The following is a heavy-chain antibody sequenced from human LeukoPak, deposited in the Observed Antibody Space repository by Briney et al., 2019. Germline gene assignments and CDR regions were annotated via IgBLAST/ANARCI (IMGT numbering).Heavy chain of an antibody. V-gene: IGHV3-23*01. D-gene: IGHD3-9*01. J-gene: IGHJ4*02. CDR2: ISGSGGST. Sequence: FXXXXYNMNWVRQAPGXGLXWVSAISGSGGSTXYADSVKGRFTISRXNSKXTLYLQMNSLRAEETAVYYXXXXXXXIXXGXYNGXGXGXLVTVSS. CDR3: XXXXXXIXXGXYNG. CDR1: FXXXXYN.